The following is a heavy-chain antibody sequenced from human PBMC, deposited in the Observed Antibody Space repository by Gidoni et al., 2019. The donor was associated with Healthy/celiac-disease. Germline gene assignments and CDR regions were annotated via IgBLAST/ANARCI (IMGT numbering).Heavy chain of an antibody. D-gene: IGHD3-22*01. CDR3: ARVDDYYDSSGYTGGFDY. Sequence: QVQLQQWGAGLLKPSETLSLTCAVYGGSFSGYYWSWIRQPPGKGLEWSGEINHSGSTNYNPSLKSRCTISVDTSKNQFSLKLSSVTAADTAVYYCARVDDYYDSSGYTGGFDYWGQGTLVTVSS. J-gene: IGHJ4*02. V-gene: IGHV4-34*01. CDR2: INHSGST. CDR1: GGSFSGYY.